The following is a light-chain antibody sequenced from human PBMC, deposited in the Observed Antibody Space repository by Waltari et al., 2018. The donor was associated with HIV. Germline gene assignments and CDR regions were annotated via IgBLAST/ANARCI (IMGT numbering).Light chain of an antibody. CDR2: WAS. Sequence: DIVMTQSPASLAVSLGERATINCKSNQSPLLNFNNKTYLTWYQQKPGQSPKLLLYWASTRESGVPDRFSGSGSGTDFNLTISSLQAEDVATYYCQQCYSTPWTFGRGTKVEI. V-gene: IGKV4-1*01. CDR3: QQCYSTPWT. CDR1: QSPLLNFNNKTY. J-gene: IGKJ1*01.